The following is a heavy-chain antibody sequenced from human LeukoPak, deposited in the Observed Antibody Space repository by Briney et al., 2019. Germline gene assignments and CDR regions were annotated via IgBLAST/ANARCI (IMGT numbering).Heavy chain of an antibody. D-gene: IGHD3-10*01. CDR2: IYDSGST. V-gene: IGHV4-39*01. Sequence: XGXXRXXPGKGLEWIGSIYDSGSTYYNPSLKSRVTISVDTSKNQFSLKLNSVTAADTAVYYCARHYGPWGQGTLVTVSS. CDR3: ARHYGP. J-gene: IGHJ5*02.